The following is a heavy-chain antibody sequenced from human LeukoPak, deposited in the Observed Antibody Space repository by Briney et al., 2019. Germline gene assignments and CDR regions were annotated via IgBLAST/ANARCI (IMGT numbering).Heavy chain of an antibody. D-gene: IGHD3-10*01. Sequence: PGGSLRLSCAGSGFTFSGSAIHWVRQASGKGLEWVGRIRSIYATTYAASMKGRFTIPRDDSQNTAYLQINSLKTEDTAVYYCTRLYDGSGTYYNGDYWGQGTLVTVSS. J-gene: IGHJ4*02. V-gene: IGHV3-73*01. CDR1: GFTFSGSA. CDR3: TRLYDGSGTYYNGDY. CDR2: IRSIYAT.